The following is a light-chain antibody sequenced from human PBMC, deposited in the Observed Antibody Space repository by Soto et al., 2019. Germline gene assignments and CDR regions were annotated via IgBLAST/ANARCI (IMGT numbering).Light chain of an antibody. J-gene: IGKJ1*01. CDR2: KSS. CDR1: QSVSIW. CDR3: QQFNTSPWT. V-gene: IGKV1-5*03. Sequence: DIQMTQSPSTLSASEGXRVTISCRASQSVSIWLAWYQQKPGRAPKLLIYKSSILESGVPSRFSGSGSGTEFTLTISSLQPDDFATYYCQQFNTSPWTFGQGTKEDIK.